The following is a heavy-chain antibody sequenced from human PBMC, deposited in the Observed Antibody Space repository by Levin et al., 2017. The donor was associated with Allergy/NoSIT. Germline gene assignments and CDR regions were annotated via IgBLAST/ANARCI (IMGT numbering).Heavy chain of an antibody. Sequence: SQTLSLTCTVSGGSISSYYWSWIRQPPGKGLEWIGYIYYSGSTNYNPSLKSRVTISVDTSKNQFSLKLSSVTAADTAVYYCARGKRDGYNWVDDYWGQGTLVTVSS. J-gene: IGHJ4*02. CDR2: IYYSGST. CDR3: ARGKRDGYNWVDDY. CDR1: GGSISSYY. V-gene: IGHV4-59*01. D-gene: IGHD5-24*01.